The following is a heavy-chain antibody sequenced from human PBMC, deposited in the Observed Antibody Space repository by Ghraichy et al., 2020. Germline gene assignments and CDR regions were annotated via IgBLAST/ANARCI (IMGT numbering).Heavy chain of an antibody. J-gene: IGHJ4*02. CDR1: GVTLSSHW. CDR2: INQDGSEK. Sequence: GESLRLSCAASGVTLSSHWMSWVRQAPGKGLEWVAYINQDGSEKDYVDSVKGRFTISRDNAKNSLYLQMNSLRVEDTAAYYCAPHEVYSRGFDSWGQGTLVTVSS. D-gene: IGHD6-13*01. CDR3: APHEVYSRGFDS. V-gene: IGHV3-7*03.